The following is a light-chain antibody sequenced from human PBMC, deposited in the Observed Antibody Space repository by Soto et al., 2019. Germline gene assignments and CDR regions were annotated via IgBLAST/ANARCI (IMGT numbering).Light chain of an antibody. CDR3: QQYHDWPPIT. V-gene: IGKV3-15*01. CDR2: GAS. CDR1: QTVIDD. J-gene: IGKJ3*01. Sequence: EIVMTQSPATLFVSPGERATLSCRASQTVIDDLAWYQQKPGQAPRLLIYGASTRATDIPARFSGGGSGTEFTLTISSLQSEDSAIYYCQQYHDWPPITVGPGTKVNI.